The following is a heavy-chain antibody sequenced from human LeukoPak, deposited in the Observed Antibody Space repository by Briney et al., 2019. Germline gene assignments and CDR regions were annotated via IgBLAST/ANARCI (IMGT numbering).Heavy chain of an antibody. J-gene: IGHJ4*02. Sequence: PSETLSLTCTVSGGSISSYYWSWIRQPPGKGLEWIGYIYYSGSTNYNPSLKSRVTISVDTSKNQFSLKLSSVTAADTAVYYCATLGDFDYWGQGTLVTVSS. CDR1: GGSISSYY. D-gene: IGHD1-26*01. CDR3: ATLGDFDY. V-gene: IGHV4-59*08. CDR2: IYYSGST.